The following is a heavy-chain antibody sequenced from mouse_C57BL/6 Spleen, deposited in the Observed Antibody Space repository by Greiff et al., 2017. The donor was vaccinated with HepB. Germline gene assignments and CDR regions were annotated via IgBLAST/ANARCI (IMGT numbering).Heavy chain of an antibody. V-gene: IGHV5-9*01. J-gene: IGHJ2*01. Sequence: EVKLMESGGGLVKPGGSLKLSCAASGFTFSSYIMSWVRQTPEKRLEWVATISGGGGNTYYPDSVKGRFTISRDNAKNTLYLQMSSLRSEDTALYYCARQGVYFDYWGQGTTLTVSS. CDR1: GFTFSSYI. CDR3: ARQGVYFDY. CDR2: ISGGGGNT.